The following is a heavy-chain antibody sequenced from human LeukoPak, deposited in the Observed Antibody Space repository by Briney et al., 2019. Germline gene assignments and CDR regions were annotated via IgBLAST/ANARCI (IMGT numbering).Heavy chain of an antibody. CDR2: IIPILGIA. Sequence: ASVKVSCKASGGTFSSYAISWVRQAPGQGLEWMGRIIPILGIANYAQKFQGRVTITADKSTSTAYMEVSSLRAEDTAVYYCARDLPRYYYDSSGLNRPFDYWGQGTLVTVSS. D-gene: IGHD3-22*01. V-gene: IGHV1-69*04. CDR3: ARDLPRYYYDSSGLNRPFDY. J-gene: IGHJ4*02. CDR1: GGTFSSYA.